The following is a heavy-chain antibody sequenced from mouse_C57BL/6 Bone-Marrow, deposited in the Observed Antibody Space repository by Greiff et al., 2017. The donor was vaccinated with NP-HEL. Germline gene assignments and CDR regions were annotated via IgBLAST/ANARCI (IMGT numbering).Heavy chain of an antibody. CDR2: ISSGGDYI. CDR1: GFTFSSYA. J-gene: IGHJ3*01. CDR3: TVYYGSSFAY. D-gene: IGHD1-1*01. V-gene: IGHV5-9-1*02. Sequence: EVKLVESGEGLVKPGGSLKLSCAASGFTFSSYAMSWVRQTPEKRLEWVAYISSGGDYIYYADTVKGRFTISRDNARNTLYLQMSSLKSEDTAMYYCTVYYGSSFAYWGQGTLVTVSA.